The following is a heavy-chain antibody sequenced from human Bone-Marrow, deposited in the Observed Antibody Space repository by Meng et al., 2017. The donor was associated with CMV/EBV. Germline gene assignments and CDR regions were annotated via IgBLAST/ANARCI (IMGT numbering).Heavy chain of an antibody. J-gene: IGHJ4*02. Sequence: GGSLRLSCAASGFTFSSYAMHWVRQAPGKGLEWVAVISYDGSNKYYADSVKGRFTISRDNAKNTLYLQMNSLRAEDTAVYYCAGRYGLDYWGQGTLVTVSS. CDR3: AGRYGLDY. D-gene: IGHD3-9*01. CDR1: GFTFSSYA. V-gene: IGHV3-30*04. CDR2: ISYDGSNK.